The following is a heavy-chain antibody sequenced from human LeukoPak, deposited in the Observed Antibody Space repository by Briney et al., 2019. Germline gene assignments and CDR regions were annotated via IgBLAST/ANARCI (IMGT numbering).Heavy chain of an antibody. Sequence: PGTSLRLSCAASGFTLSSYAMHWVRQAPGKGLEWVTTISYDGINKYYADSVKGRFTISRDNAKNSLYLQMNSLRAEDTAVYYCARGRYSSGWYADYWGQGTLVTVSS. CDR3: ARGRYSSGWYADY. CDR1: GFTLSSYA. J-gene: IGHJ4*02. CDR2: ISYDGINK. D-gene: IGHD6-19*01. V-gene: IGHV3-30*03.